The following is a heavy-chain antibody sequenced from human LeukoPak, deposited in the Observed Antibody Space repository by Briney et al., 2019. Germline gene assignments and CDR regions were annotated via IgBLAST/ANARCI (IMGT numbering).Heavy chain of an antibody. Sequence: GASVKVSCKVSGYTLTELSMHWVRQAPGKGLEWMGGFDPEDGETIYAQKFQGRVTMTEDTSTDTAYMELSSLRSEDTAVYYCATDLYSSGWYVFVYWGQGTLVTVSS. CDR2: FDPEDGET. CDR3: ATDLYSSGWYVFVY. J-gene: IGHJ4*02. D-gene: IGHD6-19*01. V-gene: IGHV1-24*01. CDR1: GYTLTELS.